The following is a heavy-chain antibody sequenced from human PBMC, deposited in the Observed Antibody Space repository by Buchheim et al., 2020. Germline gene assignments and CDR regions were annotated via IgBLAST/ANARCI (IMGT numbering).Heavy chain of an antibody. CDR2: ISYDGSNK. CDR3: ASLSAGAPSGYSSGWQGDY. D-gene: IGHD6-19*01. J-gene: IGHJ4*02. CDR1: GFTFSSYG. Sequence: QVQLVESGGGVVQPGRSLRLSCAASGFTFSSYGMHWVRQAPGKGLEWVAVISYDGSNKYYADSVKGRFTISRDNSKNTLYLQMNSLRAEDTAVYYCASLSAGAPSGYSSGWQGDYWGQGTL. V-gene: IGHV3-30*03.